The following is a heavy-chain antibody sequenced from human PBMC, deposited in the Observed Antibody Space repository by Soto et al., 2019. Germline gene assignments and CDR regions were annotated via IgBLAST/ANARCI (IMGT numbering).Heavy chain of an antibody. CDR1: GGSISSGDYY. J-gene: IGHJ5*02. Sequence: PSETLSLTCTVSGGSISSGDYYWSWIRQPPGKGLEWIGEINHSGTTNFNPSLKSRVTISFDTSKNQFSLKLSSVTAADTAVYYCARGRSHYGAGSLDWFDPWGQGTLVTVSS. CDR2: INHSGTT. V-gene: IGHV4-39*07. D-gene: IGHD3-10*01. CDR3: ARGRSHYGAGSLDWFDP.